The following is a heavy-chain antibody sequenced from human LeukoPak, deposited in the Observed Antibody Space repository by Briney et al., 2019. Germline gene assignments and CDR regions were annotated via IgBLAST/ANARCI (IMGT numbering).Heavy chain of an antibody. Sequence: SETLSLTCAVYGGSFSGYYWSWIRQPPGKGLEWIWEINHSGSTNYNPSLKSRVTISVDTSKNQFSLKLSSVTAADTAVYYCARGVVAATFWFDPRGQGTLVTVSS. CDR1: GGSFSGYY. CDR2: INHSGST. CDR3: ARGVVAATFWFDP. D-gene: IGHD2-15*01. J-gene: IGHJ5*02. V-gene: IGHV4-34*01.